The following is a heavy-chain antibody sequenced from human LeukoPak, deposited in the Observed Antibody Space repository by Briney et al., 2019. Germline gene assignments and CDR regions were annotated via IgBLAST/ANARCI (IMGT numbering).Heavy chain of an antibody. CDR1: GFTFSSYA. CDR3: AKYAHYGSGPRLYYYYGMDV. CDR2: ISYDGSNK. V-gene: IGHV3-30*04. Sequence: GGSLRLSCAASGFTFSSYAVHWVRQAPGKGLEWVAVISYDGSNKYYADSVKGRFTISRDNSKNTLYLQMNSLRAEDTAVYYCAKYAHYGSGPRLYYYYGMDVWGKGTTVTVSS. D-gene: IGHD3-10*01. J-gene: IGHJ6*04.